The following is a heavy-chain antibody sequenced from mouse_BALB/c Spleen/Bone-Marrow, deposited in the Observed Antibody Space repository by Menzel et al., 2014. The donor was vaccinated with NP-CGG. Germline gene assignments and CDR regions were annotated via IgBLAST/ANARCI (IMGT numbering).Heavy chain of an antibody. J-gene: IGHJ1*01. V-gene: IGHV1-14*01. CDR1: GYTFXSYV. D-gene: IGHD2-2*01. CDR2: INPYNDGT. Sequence: EVKLMESGPELVKPGASVKMSCKASGYTFXSYVMHWVKQKPGQGLEWIGNINPYNDGTKYNEKFKGKATLTSDKSSSTAFMELSSLTSEDSAVYYCARSLYGYDWYFDVWGAGTTVTVSS. CDR3: ARSLYGYDWYFDV.